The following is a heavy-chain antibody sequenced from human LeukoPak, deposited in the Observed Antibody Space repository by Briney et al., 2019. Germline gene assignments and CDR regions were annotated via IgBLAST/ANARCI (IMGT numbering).Heavy chain of an antibody. J-gene: IGHJ6*02. CDR1: GFTVSSYY. Sequence: PGGSLRLSCAASGFTVSSYYMTWVRQAPGKGLEWVSVMYSGGSTYYADSVKGRVAISRDNSQNTVFLQMNSVRVEDTAVYYCAKGKGDYVNYYYGMDVWGQGTTVTVSS. CDR2: MYSGGST. V-gene: IGHV3-66*01. D-gene: IGHD4-17*01. CDR3: AKGKGDYVNYYYGMDV.